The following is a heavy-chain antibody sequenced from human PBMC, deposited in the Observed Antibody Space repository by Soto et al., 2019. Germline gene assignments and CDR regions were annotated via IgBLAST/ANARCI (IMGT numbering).Heavy chain of an antibody. CDR2: ISAYNGST. Sequence: GASVKVSCKASGYTFTSYGISWVRQAPGQGLEWMGWISAYNGSTNYAQKLQGRVTMTTDTSTSTAYMELRSLRSDDTAVYYCAGEFPPLRGAVIYFDSTSYYYYGMDVWGQGTTVTVSS. CDR1: GYTFTSYG. D-gene: IGHD3-9*01. V-gene: IGHV1-18*01. CDR3: AGEFPPLRGAVIYFDSTSYYYYGMDV. J-gene: IGHJ6*02.